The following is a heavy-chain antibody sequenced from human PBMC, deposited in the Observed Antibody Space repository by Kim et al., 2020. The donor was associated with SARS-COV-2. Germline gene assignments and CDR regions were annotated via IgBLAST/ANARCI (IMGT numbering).Heavy chain of an antibody. CDR3: ARVGTIAARTFDY. Sequence: NPSLKRRVTLPLDTSKKQVSLQLTSVTAADTAVYYCARVGTIAARTFDYWGQGTLVTVSS. J-gene: IGHJ4*02. D-gene: IGHD6-6*01. V-gene: IGHV4-59*01.